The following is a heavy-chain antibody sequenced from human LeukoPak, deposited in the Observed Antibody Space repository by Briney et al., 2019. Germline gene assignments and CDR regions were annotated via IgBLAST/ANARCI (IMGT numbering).Heavy chain of an antibody. J-gene: IGHJ4*02. CDR3: ARWYSSGWAFDY. D-gene: IGHD6-19*01. Sequence: SETLSLTCTLSGGTISSYYWNWIRKPTGKGLVWIGYVHYSGSTKYNPSLKSRVTISVDTSKNQFSLKLSSVIAADTAVYYCARWYSSGWAFDYWGQGTLVTVSS. CDR2: VHYSGST. CDR1: GGTISSYY. V-gene: IGHV4-59*08.